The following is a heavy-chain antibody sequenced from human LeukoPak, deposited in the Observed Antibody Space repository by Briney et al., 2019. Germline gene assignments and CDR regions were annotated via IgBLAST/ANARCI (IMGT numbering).Heavy chain of an antibody. J-gene: IGHJ4*02. CDR2: ISSSSSYI. CDR3: ARVPTGISIDY. D-gene: IGHD1-1*01. CDR1: GFTFSSYS. Sequence: AGGSLRLSCAASGFTFSSYSMDWVRPAPGKGLEWVSSISSSSSYIYYADSVKGRFTISRDNAKNSLYLQMNSLRAEDTAVYYCARVPTGISIDYWGQGTLVTVSS. V-gene: IGHV3-21*01.